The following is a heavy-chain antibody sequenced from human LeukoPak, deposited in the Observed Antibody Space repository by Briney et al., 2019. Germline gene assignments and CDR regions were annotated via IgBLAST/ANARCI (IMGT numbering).Heavy chain of an antibody. CDR2: VNLQGST. CDR3: AREGGPYRPLDY. J-gene: IGHJ4*02. CDR1: GGSITSTNY. V-gene: IGHV4-4*02. Sequence: SGTLSLTCGVSGGSITSTNYWTWVRQPPGKGLEWIGEVNLQGSTNYNPSLMGRVAISVDMSENHISPQLTSVTAADTAVYYCAREGGPYRPLDYSGQGTLVTVSS.